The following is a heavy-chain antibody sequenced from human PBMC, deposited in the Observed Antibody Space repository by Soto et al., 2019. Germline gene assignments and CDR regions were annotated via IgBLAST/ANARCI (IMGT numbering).Heavy chain of an antibody. CDR1: GGTFSRDA. V-gene: IGHV1-69*01. D-gene: IGHD2-15*01. CDR3: ARGVVVVAASQLGWFDP. J-gene: IGHJ5*02. Sequence: QVQLVQSGAEVKNPGSSVKVSCKASGGTFSRDAISWVRQAPGQGLEWMGGIIPMFGTAKYVQKFQGRLTITADESTTTAYTELRSLRSDDTAVYYCARGVVVVAASQLGWFDPWGQGTLFTVSS. CDR2: IIPMFGTA.